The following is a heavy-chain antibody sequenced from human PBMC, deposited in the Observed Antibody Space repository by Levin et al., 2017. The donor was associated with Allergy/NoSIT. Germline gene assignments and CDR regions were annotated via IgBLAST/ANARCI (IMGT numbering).Heavy chain of an antibody. CDR1: GGSFSGYY. J-gene: IGHJ4*02. Sequence: SQTLSLTCAVYGGSFSGYYWSWIRQPPGKGLEWIGEINHSGSTNYNPSLKSRVTISVDTSKNQFSLKLSSVTAADTAVYYCARVGLTMIDYWGQGTLVTVSS. CDR3: ARVGLTMIDY. V-gene: IGHV4-34*01. D-gene: IGHD3-22*01. CDR2: INHSGST.